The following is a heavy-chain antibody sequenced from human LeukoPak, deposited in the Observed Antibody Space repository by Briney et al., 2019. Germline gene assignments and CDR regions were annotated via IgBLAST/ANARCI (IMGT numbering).Heavy chain of an antibody. CDR3: ARTYYYDKDWFDP. Sequence: TSETLSLTCTVSGGSISSSSYYWGWIRQPPGKGLEWIGSIYYSGSTYYNPSPKSRVTISVDTSKNQFSLKLSSVTAADTAVYYCARTYYYDKDWFDPWGQGTLVTVSS. J-gene: IGHJ5*02. D-gene: IGHD3-22*01. CDR1: GGSISSSSYY. V-gene: IGHV4-39*01. CDR2: IYYSGST.